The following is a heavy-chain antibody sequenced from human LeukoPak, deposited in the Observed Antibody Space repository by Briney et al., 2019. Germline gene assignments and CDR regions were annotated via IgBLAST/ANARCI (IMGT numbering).Heavy chain of an antibody. Sequence: GGSLRLSCAASGFTFSSYGMHWVRQAPGKGLEWVAVIWYDGSNKYYADSVKGRFTISRDNSKNTLYLQINSLRAEDTAVYYCARGPGYYYDSSGSEGGDYWGQGTLVTVSS. CDR2: IWYDGSNK. CDR3: ARGPGYYYDSSGSEGGDY. D-gene: IGHD3-22*01. CDR1: GFTFSSYG. V-gene: IGHV3-33*01. J-gene: IGHJ4*02.